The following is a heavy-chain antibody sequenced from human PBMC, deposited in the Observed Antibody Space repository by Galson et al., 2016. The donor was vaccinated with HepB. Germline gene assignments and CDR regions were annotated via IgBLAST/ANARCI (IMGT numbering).Heavy chain of an antibody. J-gene: IGHJ4*02. CDR1: GFTFSAYN. D-gene: IGHD5-12*01. Sequence: SLRLSCAASGFTFSAYNMSWVRQAPGKGLEWVSSISLSSDYIYYADSLKGRFTISRDNAKKSLYLQMNSLRAEDTAVYFCARVSSGLRGFDYWGQGTLGTVSS. CDR3: ARVSSGLRGFDY. V-gene: IGHV3-21*01. CDR2: ISLSSDYI.